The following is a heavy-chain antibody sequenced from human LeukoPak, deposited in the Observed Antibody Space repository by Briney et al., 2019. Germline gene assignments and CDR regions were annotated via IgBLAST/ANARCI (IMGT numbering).Heavy chain of an antibody. CDR2: IYGGSNNT. J-gene: IGHJ4*02. Sequence: GGSLRLSCAVSGFSVNNNYLSWVRQTAGKGLEWVSVIYGGSNNTHYADSVRGRFTISRDNSRNTVYLQMDSLRAEDTATYYCARELRQTYSGGWSLDYWGQGTLVTVS. CDR1: GFSVNNNY. V-gene: IGHV3-53*01. CDR3: ARELRQTYSGGWSLDY. D-gene: IGHD6-19*01.